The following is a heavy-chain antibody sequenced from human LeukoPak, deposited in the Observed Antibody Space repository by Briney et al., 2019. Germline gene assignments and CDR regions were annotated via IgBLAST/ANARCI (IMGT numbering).Heavy chain of an antibody. V-gene: IGHV4-59*01. CDR2: IYYSGST. CDR1: GGSISSYY. D-gene: IGHD3-22*01. CDR3: ARGFSYHNNWFDP. Sequence: SETLPLTCTVSGGSISSYYWSWIRQPPGKGLEWIGYIYYSGSTNYNPSLKSRVTISVDTSKNQFSLKLSSVTAADTAVYYCARGFSYHNNWFDPWGQGTLVTVSS. J-gene: IGHJ5*02.